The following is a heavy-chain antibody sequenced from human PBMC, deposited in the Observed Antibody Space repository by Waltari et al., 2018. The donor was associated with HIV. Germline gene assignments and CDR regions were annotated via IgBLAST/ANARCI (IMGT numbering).Heavy chain of an antibody. CDR1: GFTFRSYA. Sequence: QVQLVESGGGVVQPGRSLRLSCAASGFTFRSYALHWVPQAPGTGLGWVAVISYEGSNKDYADSGKGGFTISRDNSKNTLYLQMNSLRAEDTAVYYCARDKEDIVVVPAAPYYYGMDVWGQGTTVTVSS. CDR3: ARDKEDIVVVPAAPYYYGMDV. CDR2: ISYEGSNK. J-gene: IGHJ6*02. V-gene: IGHV3-30-3*01. D-gene: IGHD2-2*01.